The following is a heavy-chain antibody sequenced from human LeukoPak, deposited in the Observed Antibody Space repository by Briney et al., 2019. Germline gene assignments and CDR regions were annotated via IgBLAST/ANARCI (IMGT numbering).Heavy chain of an antibody. D-gene: IGHD1-20*01. Sequence: SETLSLTCAVSGVSISSSNWWSWVRQPPGKGLEWIGEIYHSGSTNYNPSLKSRVTISVDKSKNQFSLKLSSVTAADTAVYYCARGRITGTTYYYYYMDVWGKGTTVTVSS. CDR3: ARGRITGTTYYYYYMDV. V-gene: IGHV4-4*02. J-gene: IGHJ6*03. CDR1: GVSISSSNW. CDR2: IYHSGST.